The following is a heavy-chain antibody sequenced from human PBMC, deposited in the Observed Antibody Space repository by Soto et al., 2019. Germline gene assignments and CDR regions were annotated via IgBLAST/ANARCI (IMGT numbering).Heavy chain of an antibody. Sequence: EVQLVESGGGLVQPGGSLRLSCAASGFTFSSYSMNWVRQAPGKGLEWVSYISSSSSTIYYADSMKGRFTISRDNAKNSLYLQMNSLRDEDTAVYYCARESRFLEWLSLNWFGPWGQGTLVTVSS. D-gene: IGHD3-3*01. V-gene: IGHV3-48*02. CDR3: ARESRFLEWLSLNWFGP. CDR2: ISSSSSTI. J-gene: IGHJ5*02. CDR1: GFTFSSYS.